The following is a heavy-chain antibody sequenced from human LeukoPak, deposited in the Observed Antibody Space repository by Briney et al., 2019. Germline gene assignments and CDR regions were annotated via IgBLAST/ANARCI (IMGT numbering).Heavy chain of an antibody. V-gene: IGHV1-18*01. CDR1: GYSFTSYG. J-gene: IGHJ5*02. Sequence: GASVKVSCKASGYSFTSYGISWVRQAPGQGLEWMGWISAYNGNTNYAQKLQGRVTMTTDTSTSTAYMELRSLRSDDTAVYYCARATAYCSSTSCPGWFDPWGQGTLVTVSS. CDR2: ISAYNGNT. CDR3: ARATAYCSSTSCPGWFDP. D-gene: IGHD2-2*01.